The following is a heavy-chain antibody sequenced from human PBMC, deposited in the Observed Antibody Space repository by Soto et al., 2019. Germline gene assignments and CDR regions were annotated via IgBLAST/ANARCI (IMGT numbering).Heavy chain of an antibody. CDR3: ARAPALYYYYGMDV. CDR2: INPNSGGT. D-gene: IGHD2-2*01. CDR1: GYTFTGYY. Sequence: ASVKVSCKASGYTFTGYYMHWVRQAPGQGLEWMGWINPNSGGTNYAQKFQGRVTMTRDTSISTAYMELSRLRSDDTAVYYCARAPALYYYYGMDVRGQGTTVTVSS. V-gene: IGHV1-2*02. J-gene: IGHJ6*02.